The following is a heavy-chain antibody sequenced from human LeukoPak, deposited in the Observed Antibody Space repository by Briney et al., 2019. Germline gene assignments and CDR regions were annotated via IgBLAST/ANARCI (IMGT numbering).Heavy chain of an antibody. D-gene: IGHD3-16*01. Sequence: QPGGSLRLSCAMSGFTLTSTGMHWVRQAPGKGLEWVAFMHYDGRNILYADSVKGRFSISTDNSKNMVYLQMSSLRAEDTAVYYCAKVTMGDVWFDPWGQRTLVTASS. J-gene: IGHJ5*02. CDR3: AKVTMGDVWFDP. V-gene: IGHV3-30*02. CDR2: MHYDGRNI. CDR1: GFTLTSTG.